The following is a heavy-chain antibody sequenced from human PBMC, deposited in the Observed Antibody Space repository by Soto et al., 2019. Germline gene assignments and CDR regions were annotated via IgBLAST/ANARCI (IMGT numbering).Heavy chain of an antibody. Sequence: EVQLLESGGGLVQPGGSLRLSCSASGFAFSANDMTWVRQAPGRGLEWVSTIGGGTYYADSVKGRFTISRDNSKNSLYLQMNSLRAEDTAIYYYAKNAGTSWGQGTLVTVSS. V-gene: IGHV3-23*01. CDR1: GFAFSAND. CDR3: AKNAGTS. CDR2: IGGGT. D-gene: IGHD1-1*01. J-gene: IGHJ5*02.